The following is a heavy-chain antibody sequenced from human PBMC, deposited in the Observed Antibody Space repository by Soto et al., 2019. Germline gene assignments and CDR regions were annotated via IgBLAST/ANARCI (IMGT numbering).Heavy chain of an antibody. Sequence: QVQLVESGGGVVQPGRSLRLSCAASGFTFSSYGMHWVRQAPGKGLEWVAVISYDGSNKYYADSVKGRFTISRDNSKNTLYLKMNGLRAEDTAVYYCAKSRLLWFGESDHWGQGTLVTVSS. V-gene: IGHV3-30*18. CDR3: AKSRLLWFGESDH. D-gene: IGHD3-10*01. J-gene: IGHJ4*02. CDR2: ISYDGSNK. CDR1: GFTFSSYG.